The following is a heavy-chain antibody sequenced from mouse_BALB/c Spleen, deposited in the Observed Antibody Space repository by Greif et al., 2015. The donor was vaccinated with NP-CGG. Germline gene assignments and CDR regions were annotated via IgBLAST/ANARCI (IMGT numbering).Heavy chain of an antibody. Sequence: QVQLQQSGAELVRPGSSVKISCKASGYAFSSYWMNWVKQRPGQGLEWIGQIYPGDGDTNYNGKFKGKATLTADKSSSTAYMQLSGLTSEDSAVYFCARESSYAMDYWGQGTSVTVSS. CDR3: ARESSYAMDY. CDR1: GYAFSSYW. CDR2: IYPGDGDT. J-gene: IGHJ4*01. V-gene: IGHV1-80*01.